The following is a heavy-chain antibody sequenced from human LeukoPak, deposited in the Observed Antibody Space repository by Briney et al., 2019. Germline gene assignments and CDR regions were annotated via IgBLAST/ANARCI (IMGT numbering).Heavy chain of an antibody. CDR3: ARVGYSGPLDY. Sequence: GGSLRLSCVASGFSFSNYAMSWVRQAPGKGLEWVSLIIGSSGSTFYADSVKGRFTISRDNAKNSLYLQMNSLRAEDTAVYYCARVGYSGPLDYWGQGTLVTVSS. CDR1: GFSFSNYA. CDR2: IIGSSGST. D-gene: IGHD5-12*01. J-gene: IGHJ4*02. V-gene: IGHV3-23*01.